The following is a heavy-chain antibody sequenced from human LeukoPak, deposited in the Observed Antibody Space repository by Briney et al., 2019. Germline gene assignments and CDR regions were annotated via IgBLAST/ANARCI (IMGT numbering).Heavy chain of an antibody. CDR2: IRQDGSEK. D-gene: IGHD6-13*01. V-gene: IGHV3-7*01. J-gene: IGHJ4*01. CDR3: ASDGTAAGLYFDL. Sequence: PGRSLRLSCAVSGFTFTDYWMNWVRQAPGKGLEWVASIRQDGSEKTYVDSVKGRFTISRDNTKNSLSLQVNSLRVEDTAVYYCASDGTAAGLYFDLWGQGTLVTVSS. CDR1: GFTFTDYW.